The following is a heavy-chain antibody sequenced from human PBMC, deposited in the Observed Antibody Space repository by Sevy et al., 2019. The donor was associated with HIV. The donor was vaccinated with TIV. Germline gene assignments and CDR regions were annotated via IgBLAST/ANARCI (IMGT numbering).Heavy chain of an antibody. V-gene: IGHV3-30-3*01. J-gene: IGHJ4*02. CDR2: ISYDGNKK. CDR1: GFTFRSYA. CDR3: ARDQGAYNYGLGVY. D-gene: IGHD5-18*01. Sequence: GGSLRLSCAGSGFTFRSYAIHWVRQAPGRGLEWVAVISYDGNKKYYADSVKGRFTISRDDSKNTLFLQMSSLTTEDTALYSCARDQGAYNYGLGVYWGQGPLVTLSS.